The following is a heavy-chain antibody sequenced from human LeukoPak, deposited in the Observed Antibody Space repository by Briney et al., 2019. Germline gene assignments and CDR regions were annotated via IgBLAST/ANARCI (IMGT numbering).Heavy chain of an antibody. D-gene: IGHD6-19*01. CDR3: AKAVITVAGRSGAFDI. CDR2: ISWNSGNI. V-gene: IGHV3-9*01. J-gene: IGHJ3*02. CDR1: GFTFDDYA. Sequence: GRSLRLSCAASGFTFDDYAMHWVRQAPGKGLEWVSGISWNSGNIGYADSVKGRFTISRDNAKNSLYLQMNSLRAEDTALYYCAKAVITVAGRSGAFDIWGQGTMVTVSS.